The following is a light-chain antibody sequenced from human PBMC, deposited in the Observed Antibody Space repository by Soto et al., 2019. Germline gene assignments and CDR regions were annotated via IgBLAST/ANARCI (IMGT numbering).Light chain of an antibody. J-gene: IGKJ5*01. CDR2: LGS. CDR3: MQALQTPRT. CDR1: QSLLHSNGYNY. Sequence: DIVMTQSPLSLPVTPGEPASISCRSSQSLLHSNGYNYLDWYLQKPGQSPQLLIYLGSNRASGVPDRSRGSVSGTDFTLKISRVEAEDVGVYYCMQALQTPRTFGQGTRLEIK. V-gene: IGKV2-28*01.